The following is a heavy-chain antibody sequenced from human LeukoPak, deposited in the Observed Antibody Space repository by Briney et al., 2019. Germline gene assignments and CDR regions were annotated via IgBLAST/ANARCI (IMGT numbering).Heavy chain of an antibody. CDR2: IIGDGSST. V-gene: IGHV3-74*01. Sequence: PGGSLRLSCAASGFTFSSHWMHWVRQAPGKGLVWVSRIIGDGSSTSYADSVKGRFTISRDNAKNTLYLQMNSLRAEDTAVYYCAREDGYSGYDLSPFDYWGQGTLVTVSS. D-gene: IGHD5-12*01. CDR3: AREDGYSGYDLSPFDY. J-gene: IGHJ4*02. CDR1: GFTFSSHW.